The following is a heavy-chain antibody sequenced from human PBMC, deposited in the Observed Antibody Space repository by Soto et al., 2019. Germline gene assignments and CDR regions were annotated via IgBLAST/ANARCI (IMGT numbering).Heavy chain of an antibody. CDR1: GFTFDDYT. D-gene: IGHD3-10*01. CDR3: AKAYYGSGSPYYYYYGMDV. CDR2: ISWDGGST. V-gene: IGHV3-43*01. Sequence: PGGSLRLSCAASGFTFDDYTMHWVRQAPGKGLEWVSLISWDGGSTYYADSVKGRFTISRDNSKNSLYLQMNSLRTEDTALYYCAKAYYGSGSPYYYYYGMDVWGQGTTVTVSS. J-gene: IGHJ6*02.